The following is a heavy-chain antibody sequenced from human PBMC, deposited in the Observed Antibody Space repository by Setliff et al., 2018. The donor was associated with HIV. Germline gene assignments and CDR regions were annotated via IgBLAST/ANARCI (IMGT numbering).Heavy chain of an antibody. CDR3: ARDPTGGAARFDY. Sequence: ASVKVSCKASGYTFTNYAMHWVRQAPGQRLEWMGWINAGNGNTKYSQKIQGRVTITRDTSASTAYMELSSLRSEDTAVYYCARDPTGGAARFDYWGQGALVTVSS. D-gene: IGHD6-6*01. CDR1: GYTFTNYA. J-gene: IGHJ4*02. V-gene: IGHV1-3*01. CDR2: INAGNGNT.